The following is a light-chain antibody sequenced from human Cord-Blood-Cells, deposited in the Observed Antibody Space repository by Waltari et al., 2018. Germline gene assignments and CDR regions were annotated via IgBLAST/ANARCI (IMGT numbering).Light chain of an antibody. V-gene: IGKV3-11*01. CDR1: QSVSSH. CDR2: DAS. J-gene: IGKJ1*01. Sequence: ELVLTQSPATLSLSPGERATLSCRASQSVSSHLAWYQQKPGQAPRLLIYDASNRATGIPARFSGSGSGTDFTLTISSLEPEDFAVYYCQQRSNWPPTFGQGTKVEIK. CDR3: QQRSNWPPT.